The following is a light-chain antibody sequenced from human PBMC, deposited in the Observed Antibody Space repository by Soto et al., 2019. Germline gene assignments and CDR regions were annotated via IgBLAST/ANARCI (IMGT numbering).Light chain of an antibody. CDR2: AAS. CDR3: QKYKSVPLT. CDR1: QAISNY. J-gene: IGKJ4*01. Sequence: DIQMTQSPSSLSASVGDRVTITCRASQAISNYLAWYQQKPGKAPTLLIHAASTLQSGVPSRFSGSGSGTDFTLTIGSLQPEDVATYYCQKYKSVPLTFGGGITVDIX. V-gene: IGKV1-27*01.